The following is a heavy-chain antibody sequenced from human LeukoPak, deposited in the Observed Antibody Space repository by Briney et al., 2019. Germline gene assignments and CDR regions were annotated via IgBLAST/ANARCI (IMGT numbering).Heavy chain of an antibody. CDR1: GYSFTSYW. D-gene: IGHD2-15*01. V-gene: IGHV5-51*01. Sequence: GESLKISCKGSGYSFTSYWIVWVRQMPGKGLEWMEIIYPGDSDTRYSPSFQGQVTISADKSISTAYLQWSSLKASDSAMYYCARQGSVYCSGGSCYSNWYFDLWGRGTLVTVSS. CDR3: ARQGSVYCSGGSCYSNWYFDL. CDR2: IYPGDSDT. J-gene: IGHJ2*01.